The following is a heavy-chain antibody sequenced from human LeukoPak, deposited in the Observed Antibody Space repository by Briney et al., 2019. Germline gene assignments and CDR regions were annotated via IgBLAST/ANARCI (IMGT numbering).Heavy chain of an antibody. D-gene: IGHD3-3*01. CDR3: ARAESGDYDFWSGYYTSGAFDI. CDR1: GFTFSSYW. Sequence: GGSLRLSCAASGFTFSSYWMHWVRQAPGKGLVWVSRINTDGSSTSYADSVKGRFTISRDNAKNTLYLQMNSLRAEDTAVYYCARAESGDYDFWSGYYTSGAFDIWGQGTMVTVSS. V-gene: IGHV3-74*01. CDR2: INTDGSST. J-gene: IGHJ3*02.